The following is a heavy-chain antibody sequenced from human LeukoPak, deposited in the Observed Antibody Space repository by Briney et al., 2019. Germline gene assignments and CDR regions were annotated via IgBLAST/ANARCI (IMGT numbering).Heavy chain of an antibody. D-gene: IGHD1-26*01. CDR2: VSGSGGGT. Sequence: GGSLRLSCAASGFTFRSYAMSWVRQAPGKGLEWVSAVSGSGGGTNYADSVKGRFTVSRDNSKNTLYLQMNSLRAEDTAVYYCAKDGSGSYLGAFDIWGQGTMVTVSS. CDR1: GFTFRSYA. CDR3: AKDGSGSYLGAFDI. V-gene: IGHV3-23*01. J-gene: IGHJ3*02.